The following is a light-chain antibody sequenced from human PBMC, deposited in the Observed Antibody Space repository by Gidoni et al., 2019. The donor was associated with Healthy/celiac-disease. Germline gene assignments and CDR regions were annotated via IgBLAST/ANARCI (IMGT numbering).Light chain of an antibody. CDR1: QSVSSSY. J-gene: IGKJ4*01. CDR3: QQYGSS. Sequence: EIVLTQSPGTLSLSPGERATLSCRASQSVSSSYLAWYQQQPGQAPRLLLYGASSRATGLPDRVRGRGSGNDFPPTLRRLGPEGFAVYYCQQYGSSFGGGTKVEIK. CDR2: GAS. V-gene: IGKV3-20*01.